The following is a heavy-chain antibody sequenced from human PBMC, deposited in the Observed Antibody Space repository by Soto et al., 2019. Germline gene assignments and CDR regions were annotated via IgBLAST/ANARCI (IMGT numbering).Heavy chain of an antibody. J-gene: IGHJ3*02. CDR3: ARLMHYSHSGGSSHSGFDM. D-gene: IGHD2-21*01. CDR1: GYTFTDYF. CDR2: INPYSGGA. V-gene: IGHV1-2*02. Sequence: ASVKVSCKASGYTFTDYFIHCVRQAPGQGLEWIGWINPYSGGADLSQKFQGRVTMTRDTSISTAYMEVSSLRSDDTAVFYCARLMHYSHSGGSSHSGFDMWGQGTLVTVSS.